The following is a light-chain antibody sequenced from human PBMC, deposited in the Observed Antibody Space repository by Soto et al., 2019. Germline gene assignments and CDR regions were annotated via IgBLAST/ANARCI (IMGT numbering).Light chain of an antibody. CDR2: AAS. V-gene: IGKV1-39*01. Sequence: DIQMTQSPSSLSASVGDRVTITCRASETIRSFLSWYQQKPGEAPKLLIYAASSLQSGVPSRFSGSGSGTDFTLSISSLQPEDYATYYCQQSYSRLPTFGQGTKVDIK. CDR3: QQSYSRLPT. CDR1: ETIRSF. J-gene: IGKJ1*01.